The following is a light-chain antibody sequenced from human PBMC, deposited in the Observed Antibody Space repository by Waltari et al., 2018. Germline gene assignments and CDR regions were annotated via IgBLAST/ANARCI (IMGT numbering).Light chain of an antibody. J-gene: IGKJ1*01. V-gene: IGKV3-11*01. CDR2: DAS. CDR1: QSISSY. CDR3: HQRSGGPT. Sequence: EVVLTQSPATLSLSPGARAILSCRASQSISSYLEWFQQKPGQAPRLLSYDASNRATGTPARFSGSGSGTDFTLTISSLEPEDFAVYYCHQRSGGPTFGQGTKVEIK.